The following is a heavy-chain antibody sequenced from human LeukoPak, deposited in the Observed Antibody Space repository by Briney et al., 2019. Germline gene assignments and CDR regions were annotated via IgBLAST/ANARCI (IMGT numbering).Heavy chain of an antibody. CDR1: GFTVSDNY. V-gene: IGHV3-66*01. J-gene: IGHJ4*02. Sequence: PGGSLRLSCAASGFTVSDNYMTWVRQAPGKGLEWVSLIYSGGSTYYADSVKGRFTISRDNSKNTLYLQMSSLGAEDTAVYYCAREGYYYDSSGYRRGGYFDYWGQGTLVTVSS. CDR3: AREGYYYDSSGYRRGGYFDY. CDR2: IYSGGST. D-gene: IGHD3-22*01.